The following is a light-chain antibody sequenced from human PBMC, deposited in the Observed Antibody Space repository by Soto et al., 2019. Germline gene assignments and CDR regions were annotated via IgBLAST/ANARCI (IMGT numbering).Light chain of an antibody. Sequence: QSALTQPASVSGSPGQSITISCTGSSGDIGDYKYVSWYKQHPGKAPKLMIYDVSNRPSVVSNRFSASKSGNTASLTISGLQAEDEADYYCSSYTSTNFVIFGGGTKLTVL. CDR2: DVS. V-gene: IGLV2-14*01. CDR1: SGDIGDYKY. J-gene: IGLJ2*01. CDR3: SSYTSTNFVI.